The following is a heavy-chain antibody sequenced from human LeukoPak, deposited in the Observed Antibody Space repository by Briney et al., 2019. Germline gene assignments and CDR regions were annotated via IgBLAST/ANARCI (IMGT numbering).Heavy chain of an antibody. D-gene: IGHD2-2*01. CDR1: GGSFSGYY. CDR3: ARGEDCSSTSCYVAVNWFDP. CDR2: INHSGST. J-gene: IGHJ5*02. V-gene: IGHV4-34*01. Sequence: SETLSLTCAVYGGSFSGYYWSWIRQPPGKGLEWIGEINHSGSTNYNPSLKSRVTISVDTSKNQFSLKLSSVTAADTAVYYCARGEDCSSTSCYVAVNWFDPWGQGTLVTVSS.